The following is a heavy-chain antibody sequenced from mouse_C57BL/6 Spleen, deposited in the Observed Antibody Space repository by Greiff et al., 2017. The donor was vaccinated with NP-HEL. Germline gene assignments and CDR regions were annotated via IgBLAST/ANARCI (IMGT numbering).Heavy chain of an antibody. CDR3: ARSPTVEGGLDAMDY. V-gene: IGHV1-55*01. CDR1: GYTFTSYW. CDR2: IYPGSGST. D-gene: IGHD1-1*01. J-gene: IGHJ4*01. Sequence: QVQLQQPGAELVKPGASVKMSCKASGYTFTSYWITWVKQRPGQGLEWIGDIYPGSGSTNYNEKFKSKATLTVDTSSSTAYMQLSSLTSEDSAVYYCARSPTVEGGLDAMDYWGQGTSVTVSS.